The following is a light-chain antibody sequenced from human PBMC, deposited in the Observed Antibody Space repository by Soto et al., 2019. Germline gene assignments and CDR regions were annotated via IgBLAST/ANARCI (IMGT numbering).Light chain of an antibody. Sequence: IVMTQSLATLSVSPGERVTLSCRASQNIYSNIAWYQQRPGQAPRLLVYRASTRATGVPARFSGSGSGTDFTLTISSLQSEDFTVYSCLQYHNLWAFGQGTKV. V-gene: IGKV3-15*01. J-gene: IGKJ1*01. CDR2: RAS. CDR1: QNIYSN. CDR3: LQYHNLWA.